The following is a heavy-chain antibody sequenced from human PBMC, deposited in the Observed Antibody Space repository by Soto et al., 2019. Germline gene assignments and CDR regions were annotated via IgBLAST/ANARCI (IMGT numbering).Heavy chain of an antibody. D-gene: IGHD2-15*01. CDR1: GFTFSSYG. CDR2: ISYDGSNK. V-gene: IGHV3-30*18. Sequence: QVQLVESGGGVVQPGRSLRLSCAASGFTFSSYGMHWVRQAPGKGLEWVAVISYDGSNKYYADSVKGRFTISRDNSKTTLYLQMNSLRAEDTAVYYCAKEGSGGSLDYWGQGTLVTVSS. CDR3: AKEGSGGSLDY. J-gene: IGHJ4*02.